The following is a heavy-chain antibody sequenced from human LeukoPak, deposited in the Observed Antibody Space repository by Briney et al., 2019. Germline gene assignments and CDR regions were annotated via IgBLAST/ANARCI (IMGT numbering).Heavy chain of an antibody. CDR1: ELPFAANP. CDR3: AKDRVSTFDI. CDR2: ISGDADST. Sequence: PGGPLSPSCAAPELPFAANPLPWFGRVPGKGLEWVSLISGDADSTYYAGSVKGRFTISRDNSKNSLYLQMNSLRSEDTALYYCAKDRVSTFDIWGQGTMVTVSS. V-gene: IGHV3-43*02. J-gene: IGHJ3*02.